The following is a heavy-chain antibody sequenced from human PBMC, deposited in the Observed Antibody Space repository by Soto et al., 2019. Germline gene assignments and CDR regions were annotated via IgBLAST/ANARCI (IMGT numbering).Heavy chain of an antibody. V-gene: IGHV1-69*02. CDR2: IIPVLGVT. CDR3: ARRRYCGVDFYNKFYYGMDV. D-gene: IGHD2-21*02. J-gene: IGHJ6*02. Sequence: QVQLVQSGAEVRKPGSSVEVSCMASGSTFSSYTVNWVRQAPGQGLEWIGRIIPVLGVTHYARRFQCRVTITADRSRKTAYMEVSSLTSEDTAVYYCARRRYCGVDFYNKFYYGMDVWGQGTTVTVSS. CDR1: GSTFSSYT.